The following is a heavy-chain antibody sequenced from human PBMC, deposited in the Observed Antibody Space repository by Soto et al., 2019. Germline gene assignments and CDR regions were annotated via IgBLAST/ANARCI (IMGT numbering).Heavy chain of an antibody. CDR3: ARAYDSNGNHAFDI. J-gene: IGHJ3*02. V-gene: IGHV4-4*07. D-gene: IGHD3-22*01. CDR2: IYSSGST. CDR1: GGSISGYF. Sequence: ETLSLTCTVSGGSISGYFWSWIRQPAGKGLDWIGRIYSSGSTNYNPSLNSRITMSVDTSKNQFSLKLSSVSAADTAVYYCARAYDSNGNHAFDIWGQGTLVTVSS.